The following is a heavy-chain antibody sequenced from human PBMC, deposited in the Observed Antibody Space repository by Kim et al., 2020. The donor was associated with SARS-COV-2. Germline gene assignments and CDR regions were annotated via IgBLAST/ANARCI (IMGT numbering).Heavy chain of an antibody. CDR3: AKGHMGRQWYFDL. CDR2: IYSGGSST. J-gene: IGHJ2*01. CDR1: GFTFSSYA. V-gene: IGHV3-23*03. Sequence: GGSLRLSCAASGFTFSSYAMSWVRQAPGKGLEWVSVIYSGGSSTYYADSVKGRFTISRDNSKNTLYLQMNSLRAEDTAVYYCAKGHMGRQWYFDLWGRGTLVTVSS.